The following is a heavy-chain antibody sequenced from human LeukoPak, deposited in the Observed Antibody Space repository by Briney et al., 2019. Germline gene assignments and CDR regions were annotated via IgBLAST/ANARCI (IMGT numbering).Heavy chain of an antibody. V-gene: IGHV4-31*03. J-gene: IGHJ4*02. CDR3: ASSLLMITFGGVIVTGGLDY. D-gene: IGHD3-16*02. CDR2: IYYSGST. CDR1: GGSISSGGYY. Sequence: SETLSLTCTVSGGSISSGGYYWSWIRQHPGKGLEWIGYIYYSGSTYYNPSLKSRVTISVDTSKNQFSLKLSSVTATDTAVYYCASSLLMITFGGVIVTGGLDYWGQGTLVTVSS.